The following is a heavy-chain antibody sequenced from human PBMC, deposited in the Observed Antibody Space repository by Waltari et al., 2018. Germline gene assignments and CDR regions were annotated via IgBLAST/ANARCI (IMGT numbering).Heavy chain of an antibody. CDR1: GFSIPSGYY. CDR3: ATATTAHFDF. D-gene: IGHD4-17*01. J-gene: IGHJ4*02. V-gene: IGHV4-38-2*01. CDR2: IYYSGTT. Sequence: QVQLQESGPGLVTPSEPLSLTCAVSGFSIPSGYYWHWIRQPPGKGLEWVGTIYYSGTTYYTPSLQSRVSISVDTSKNEFSLTLTSVTAADTAVYYCATATTAHFDFWGQGSLVTVSS.